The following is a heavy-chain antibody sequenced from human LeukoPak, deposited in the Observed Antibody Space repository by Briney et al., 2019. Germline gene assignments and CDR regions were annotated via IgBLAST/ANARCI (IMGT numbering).Heavy chain of an antibody. Sequence: SETLSLTCAVYGGSFSGYYWSWIRQPPGKGLEWIGEINHRGSTNYNPSLKSRVTISVDTSKNQFSLKLSSVTAADTAVYYCARLGSSARDYWGQGTLVTVSS. D-gene: IGHD2-2*01. CDR1: GGSFSGYY. V-gene: IGHV4-34*01. J-gene: IGHJ4*02. CDR3: ARLGSSARDY. CDR2: INHRGST.